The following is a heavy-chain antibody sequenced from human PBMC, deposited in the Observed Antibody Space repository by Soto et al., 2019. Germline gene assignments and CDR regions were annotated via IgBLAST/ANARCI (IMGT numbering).Heavy chain of an antibody. CDR2: MNPNSGNT. CDR1: GYTFTSYD. D-gene: IGHD1-26*01. CDR3: ARERSSGAFDI. V-gene: IGHV1-8*01. Sequence: QVQLVQSGAEVKKPGASVKVSCKTSGYTFTSYDINWVRQATGQGLEWMGWMNPNSGNTAYAQKFQGRVTVARNTSISTAYMELSRLRSEDTAVYYCARERSSGAFDIWGQGTMVTVSS. J-gene: IGHJ3*02.